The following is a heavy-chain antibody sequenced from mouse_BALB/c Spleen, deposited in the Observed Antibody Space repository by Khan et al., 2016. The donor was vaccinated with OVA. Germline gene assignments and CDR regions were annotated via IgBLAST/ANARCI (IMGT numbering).Heavy chain of an antibody. CDR2: INPNNGDS. J-gene: IGHJ3*01. CDR1: GYTFTSYY. CDR3: ARSGYGNPFAY. Sequence: QVQLKQSGAELVKPGTSVKISCKASGYTFTSYYMYWVKQRPGHGLEWIGGINPNNGDSNFNEKFKSKATLTVDKSSSTAYMQLGILTSEDSAVYYCARSGYGNPFAYWGQGTLVTVSA. V-gene: IGHV1S81*02. D-gene: IGHD2-1*01.